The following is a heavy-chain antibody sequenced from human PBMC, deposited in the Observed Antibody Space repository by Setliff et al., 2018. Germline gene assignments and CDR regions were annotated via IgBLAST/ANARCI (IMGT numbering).Heavy chain of an antibody. V-gene: IGHV1-69*05. CDR2: IIPIFGTA. CDR3: ARARYSSSWYDYYYYYGMDV. CDR1: GGTFSSYA. Sequence: ASVKVSCKASGGTFSSYAISWVRQAPGQGLEWMGGIIPIFGTANYAQKLQGRVTMTTDTSTSTAYMELRSLRSDDTAVYHCARARYSSSWYDYYYYYGMDVWGQGTTVTVSS. D-gene: IGHD6-13*01. J-gene: IGHJ6*02.